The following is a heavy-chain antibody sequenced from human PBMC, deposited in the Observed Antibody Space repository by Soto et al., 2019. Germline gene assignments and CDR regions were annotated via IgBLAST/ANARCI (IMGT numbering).Heavy chain of an antibody. CDR2: INPNSGGT. CDR1: GYTFTGYY. Sequence: QVQLVQSGAEVKKPGASVKVSCKASGYTFTGYYMHLMRQAPGQGLEWMGWINPNSGGTNYAQKFQGWVTMTRDTSISTAYMELSRLRSDDTAVYYCARERGYSGYDRAFDIWGQGTMVTVSS. CDR3: ARERGYSGYDRAFDI. V-gene: IGHV1-2*04. J-gene: IGHJ3*02. D-gene: IGHD5-12*01.